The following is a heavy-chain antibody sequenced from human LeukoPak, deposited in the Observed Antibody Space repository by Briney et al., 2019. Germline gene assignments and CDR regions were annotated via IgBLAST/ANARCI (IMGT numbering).Heavy chain of an antibody. V-gene: IGHV4-31*03. Sequence: SQTLSLTCTVSGGSISSGGYYWSWIRQHPGKGLEWIGYIYYSGSTYYNPSLKSRVTISVDTSKNQFSLKLSSVTAADTAVYYCARAMMVVTNLWGVYDYWGQGTLVTVSS. D-gene: IGHD3-22*01. CDR1: GGSISSGGYY. CDR2: IYYSGST. CDR3: ARAMMVVTNLWGVYDY. J-gene: IGHJ4*02.